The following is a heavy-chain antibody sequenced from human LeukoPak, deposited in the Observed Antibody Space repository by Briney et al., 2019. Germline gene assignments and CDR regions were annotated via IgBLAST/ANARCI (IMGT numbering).Heavy chain of an antibody. J-gene: IGHJ5*02. CDR2: INPNSCGT. D-gene: IGHD1-26*01. CDR1: GCSFTGYH. V-gene: IGHV1-2*02. Sequence: ASVKVSSKASGCSFTGYHINRGRRDPGQGGAGRGWINPNSCGTNYAQKFQGRVTMTSDTSISTAYMELSRLRSDDTAVYYCARDGEWELHDWFDPWGQGTLVTVSS. CDR3: ARDGEWELHDWFDP.